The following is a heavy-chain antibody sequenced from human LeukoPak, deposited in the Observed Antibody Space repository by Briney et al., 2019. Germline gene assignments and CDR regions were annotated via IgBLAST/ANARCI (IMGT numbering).Heavy chain of an antibody. J-gene: IGHJ4*02. CDR1: GGSISSYY. V-gene: IGHV4-59*01. Sequence: KASETLSLTCAVSGGSISSYYWSWIRQPPGKGLEWIGYIYYSGSTKYNPSLKSRVTISVDASKTQFSLKLNSVTAADTAVYFCARSSRELYYFDYWGQGTLVTVSS. CDR3: ARSSRELYYFDY. D-gene: IGHD1-7*01. CDR2: IYYSGST.